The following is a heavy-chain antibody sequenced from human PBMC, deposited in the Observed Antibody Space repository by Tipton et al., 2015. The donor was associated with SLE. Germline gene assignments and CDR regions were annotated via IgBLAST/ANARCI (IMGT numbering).Heavy chain of an antibody. Sequence: TLSLTCTVSSGPISGYYWSWIRQPPGKGLEWIGNIDFTGTTRYNPSLRSRVTISIDTSKSQFSLEVSSVTAADTALYDCAYSNYETSPLYWDQGTLVTVSS. CDR2: IDFTGTT. CDR3: AYSNYETSPLY. J-gene: IGHJ4*02. CDR1: SGPISGYY. D-gene: IGHD4-11*01. V-gene: IGHV4-59*01.